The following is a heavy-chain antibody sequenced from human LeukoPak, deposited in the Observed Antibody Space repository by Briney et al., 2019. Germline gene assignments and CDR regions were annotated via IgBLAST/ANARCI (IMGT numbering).Heavy chain of an antibody. CDR2: ISAHNGNT. CDR1: GYTFTNYG. V-gene: IGHV1-18*04. J-gene: IGHJ4*02. D-gene: IGHD3-16*02. CDR3: ARVEDRDYVWGSYRLADY. Sequence: ASVKVSCKASGYTFTNYGISRVRQAPGQGLEWMGWISAHNGNTNYAQKLQGRVTMITDTSTTTAYMELRSLGSDDTAVYYCARVEDRDYVWGSYRLADYWGQGTLVTVSS.